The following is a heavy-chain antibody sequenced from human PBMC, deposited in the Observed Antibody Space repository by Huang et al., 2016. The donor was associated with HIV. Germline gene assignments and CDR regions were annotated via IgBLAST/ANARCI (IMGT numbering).Heavy chain of an antibody. CDR3: ARTPYSGSHPDY. J-gene: IGHJ4*02. CDR2: INPLRGGT. V-gene: IGHV1-2*02. CDR1: GYTFTAYF. Sequence: QVQLVQSGAAVTKPGASVTVSCRTSGYTFTAYFVHWGRQAPGQGLQGRGSINPLRGGTNYAQKFQGRVTMNRDTSSRTVYMELNRLRSDDTALYYCARTPYSGSHPDYWGQGTLVTVSS. D-gene: IGHD2-15*01.